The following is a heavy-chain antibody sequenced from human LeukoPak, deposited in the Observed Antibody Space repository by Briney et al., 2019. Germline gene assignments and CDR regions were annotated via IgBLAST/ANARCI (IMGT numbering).Heavy chain of an antibody. J-gene: IGHJ4*02. CDR2: ISYDGSNK. CDR3: ARDGSSVSPTYLDY. V-gene: IGHV3-30-3*01. D-gene: IGHD1-26*01. Sequence: GRSLRLSCAASGFTFSSYAMHWVRQAPGKGLEWVAVISYDGSNKYYADSVKGRFTISRDNSKNTLYLQINSLRAEDTAVYYCARDGSSVSPTYLDYWGQGTLVTVPS. CDR1: GFTFSSYA.